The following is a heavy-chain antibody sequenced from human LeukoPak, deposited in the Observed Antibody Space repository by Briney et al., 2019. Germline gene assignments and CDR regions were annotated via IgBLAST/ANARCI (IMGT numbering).Heavy chain of an antibody. D-gene: IGHD5-24*01. CDR1: GGSIRSSSYY. Sequence: SETLSLTCTASGGSIRSSSYYWDWIRQPPGKGLEWIGSIYYDGSPYYNPSLKSRVTISVDTSKNQFSLKVRSVTAADTAVYYCARQVLEMTAMYAFDIWGQGTIVTVSS. CDR2: IYYDGSP. J-gene: IGHJ3*02. CDR3: ARQVLEMTAMYAFDI. V-gene: IGHV4-39*01.